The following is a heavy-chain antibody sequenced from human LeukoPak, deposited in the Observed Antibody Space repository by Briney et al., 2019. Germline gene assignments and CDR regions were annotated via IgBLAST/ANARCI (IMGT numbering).Heavy chain of an antibody. CDR1: GGSISGWY. V-gene: IGHV4-59*01. D-gene: IGHD3-22*01. CDR2: IYGSGYT. J-gene: IGHJ3*02. CDR3: ARDSGYYYDSSGYPYAFDI. Sequence: SETLSLTCTVSGGSISGWYWSWIRQPPGKGLEWIGYIYGSGYTNYNPSLKSRVTMSIDTSKKQFSLKLSSVTAADTAVYYCARDSGYYYDSSGYPYAFDIWGQGTMVTVSS.